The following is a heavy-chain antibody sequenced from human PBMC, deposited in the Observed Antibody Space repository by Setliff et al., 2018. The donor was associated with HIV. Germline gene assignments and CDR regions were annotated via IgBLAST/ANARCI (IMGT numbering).Heavy chain of an antibody. V-gene: IGHV1-3*03. J-gene: IGHJ4*02. D-gene: IGHD1-1*01. Sequence: ASVKVSCKASGYIFTTYTMHWVRQAPGQRLEWMGWINIGNGNTKYSQEFQGRVTITRDTSASTAYMELSSLRSEDMAVYYCAREGFADGLDLDSWGQGTLVTVSS. CDR1: GYIFTTYT. CDR3: AREGFADGLDLDS. CDR2: INIGNGNT.